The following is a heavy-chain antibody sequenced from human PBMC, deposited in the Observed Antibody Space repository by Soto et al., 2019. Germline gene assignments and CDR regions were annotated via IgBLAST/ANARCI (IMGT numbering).Heavy chain of an antibody. CDR2: INHSGST. V-gene: IGHV4-34*01. CDR1: GGSFSGYY. Sequence: SETLSLTCAVYGGSFSGYYWSWIRQPPGKGLEWIGEINHSGSTNYNPSLKSRVTISVDTSKNQFSLKLSSVTAADTAVYYCARGHYWAFGVFDYWGQGTLVTVSS. CDR3: ARGHYWAFGVFDY. D-gene: IGHD2-8*01. J-gene: IGHJ4*02.